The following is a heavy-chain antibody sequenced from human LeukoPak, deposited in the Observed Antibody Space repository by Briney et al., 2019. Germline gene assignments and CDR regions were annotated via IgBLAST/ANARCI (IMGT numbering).Heavy chain of an antibody. J-gene: IGHJ4*02. Sequence: ASGKVSCKASGYTFTDYYMHWVRQAPGQGLEWMGWINPHSGGRNYAQNFQGRVTMTRDTSISTAYMEVGRLRSDDTAVYYCARPGYTYGLDYWGQGTLVTVSS. CDR1: GYTFTDYY. CDR2: INPHSGGR. CDR3: ARPGYTYGLDY. V-gene: IGHV1-2*02. D-gene: IGHD5-18*01.